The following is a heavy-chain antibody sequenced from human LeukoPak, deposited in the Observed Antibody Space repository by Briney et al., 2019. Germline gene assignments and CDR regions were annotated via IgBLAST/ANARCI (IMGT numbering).Heavy chain of an antibody. CDR1: GFTFSSYW. Sequence: GGSLRLSCAASGFTFSSYWMHWVRQVPGKGLEWVSGITWNSGSVDYADSVKGRFTISRDNAENSLFLQMNSLRVEDTALYYCARFLGSSSSDYWGQGTLVTVSS. CDR3: ARFLGSSSSDY. CDR2: ITWNSGSV. J-gene: IGHJ4*02. D-gene: IGHD6-13*01. V-gene: IGHV3-9*01.